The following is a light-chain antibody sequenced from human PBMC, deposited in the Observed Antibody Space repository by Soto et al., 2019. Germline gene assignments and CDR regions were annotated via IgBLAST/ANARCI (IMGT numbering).Light chain of an antibody. CDR3: SSYTTSNTYG. CDR2: DVS. CDR1: SSDVGSNNR. Sequence: QSALTQPPSVSESPGQSVAISCTGTSSDVGSNNRVSWYQQPPGSAPKLIIYDVSNRPSGIPDRFSGSKSANTASLTISGLQTEDEADYYCSSYTTSNTYGFGTGTKVTVL. V-gene: IGLV2-18*02. J-gene: IGLJ1*01.